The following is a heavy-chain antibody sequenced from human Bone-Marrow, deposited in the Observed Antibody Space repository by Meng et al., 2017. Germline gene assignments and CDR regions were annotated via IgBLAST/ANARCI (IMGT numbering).Heavy chain of an antibody. D-gene: IGHD6-13*01. CDR3: ATGAAAADH. CDR1: GFTFSSYA. Sequence: GQLGESGGGVVQPGRSLRLSCAASGFTFSSYAMHWVRQAPGKGLEWVAVISYDGSNKYYADSVKGRFTISRDNSKNTLYLQMNSLRAEDTAVYFCATGAAAADHWGQGTLVTVSS. J-gene: IGHJ4*02. CDR2: ISYDGSNK. V-gene: IGHV3-30*01.